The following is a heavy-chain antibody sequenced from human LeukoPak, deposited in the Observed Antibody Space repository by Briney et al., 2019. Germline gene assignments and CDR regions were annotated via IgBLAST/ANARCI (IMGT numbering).Heavy chain of an antibody. V-gene: IGHV3-15*01. CDR2: IKSKTDGGTT. D-gene: IGHD2-2*01. CDR1: GFTFSNAW. CDR3: TTDGGIVVVPAADNWFDP. Sequence: GGSLRLSCAASGFTFSNAWMSWVRQAPGKGLEWVGRIKSKTDGGTTVYAAPVKGRFTISRDDSKNTLYPQMNSLKTEDTAVYYCTTDGGIVVVPAADNWFDPWGQGTLVTVSS. J-gene: IGHJ5*02.